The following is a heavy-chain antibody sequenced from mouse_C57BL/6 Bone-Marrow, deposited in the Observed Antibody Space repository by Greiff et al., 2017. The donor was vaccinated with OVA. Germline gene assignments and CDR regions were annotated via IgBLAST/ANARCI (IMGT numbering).Heavy chain of an antibody. J-gene: IGHJ2*01. D-gene: IGHD1-1*01. CDR1: GFTFSDYG. V-gene: IGHV5-17*01. CDR2: ISSGSSTI. CDR3: APYYYGSSYVGY. Sequence: EVKLVESGGGLVKPGGSLKLSCAASGFTFSDYGMHWVRQAPEKGLEWVAYISSGSSTIYYADTVKGRFTISRDNAKNTLFLQMTSLRSEDTAVYYCAPYYYGSSYVGYWGQGTTLTVSS.